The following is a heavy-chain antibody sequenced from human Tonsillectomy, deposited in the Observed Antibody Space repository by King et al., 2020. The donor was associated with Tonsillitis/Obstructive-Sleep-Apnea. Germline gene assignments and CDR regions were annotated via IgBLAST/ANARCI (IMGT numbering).Heavy chain of an antibody. J-gene: IGHJ4*02. Sequence: VQLVESGGGLVKPGGSLRLSCAASGFTVSYAWMSWVRQAPGKGLEWVGRIKSKTDGGTTDYAEPVKGRFTISRDDSKNTLYLQMNSLKTEDTAVYYCTTESDWGELALDYWGQGTLVTVSS. CDR1: GFTVSYAW. V-gene: IGHV3-15*01. CDR2: IKSKTDGGTT. D-gene: IGHD1-26*01. CDR3: TTESDWGELALDY.